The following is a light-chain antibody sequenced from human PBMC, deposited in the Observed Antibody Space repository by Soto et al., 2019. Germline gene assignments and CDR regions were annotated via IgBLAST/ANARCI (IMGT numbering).Light chain of an antibody. Sequence: QSALTQPASVSGSPGQSITISCTGTSSDIGGYNYVSWYQQHPGKVPKLMIFDATRRPSGVSNRFSGSKSGNTASLTISGLQAEDEADYYCSSYTTSNNVIFGGGTKVTVL. V-gene: IGLV2-14*01. CDR3: SSYTTSNNVI. CDR1: SSDIGGYNY. CDR2: DAT. J-gene: IGLJ2*01.